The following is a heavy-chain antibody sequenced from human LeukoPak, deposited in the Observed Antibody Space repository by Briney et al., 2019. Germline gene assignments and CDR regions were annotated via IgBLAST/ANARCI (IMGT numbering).Heavy chain of an antibody. D-gene: IGHD5-18*01. V-gene: IGHV3-21*01. CDR1: GFTFSSYS. CDR3: ARAGQLLAQPQFDY. CDR2: ISSSSSYI. Sequence: GGSLRLSCAASGFTFSSYSMNWVRQAPGKGLEWVSSISSSSSYIYYADSVKGRFTISRDNAKNSLYLQMNSLRAEDTAVYYCARAGQLLAQPQFDYWGQGTLVTVSS. J-gene: IGHJ4*02.